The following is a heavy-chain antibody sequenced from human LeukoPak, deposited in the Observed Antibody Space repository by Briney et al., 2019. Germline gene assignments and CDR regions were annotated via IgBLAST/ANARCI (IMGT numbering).Heavy chain of an antibody. V-gene: IGHV1-8*03. CDR3: AIREAAAGRDDAFDI. CDR2: MNPNSGNT. Sequence: ASVKVSCKASGYTFTSYDINWVRQATGQGLEWMGWMNPNSGNTGYAQKFQGRVTITRNTSIGTAYMELSSLRSEDTAVYYCAIREAAAGRDDAFDIWGQGTMVTVSS. D-gene: IGHD6-13*01. CDR1: GYTFTSYD. J-gene: IGHJ3*02.